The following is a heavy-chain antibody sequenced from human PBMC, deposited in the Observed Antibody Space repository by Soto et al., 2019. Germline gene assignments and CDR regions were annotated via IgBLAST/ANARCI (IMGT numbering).Heavy chain of an antibody. CDR1: GGSISSYY. Sequence: PSETLSLTCTVSGGSISSYYWSWIRQPPGKGLEWIGYFYYRGSTNYNPSLKSRVTISVDTSKNQFSLKLSSVTAADTAVYYCARQLMAGRLIDYWGQGTLVTVSS. CDR3: ARQLMAGRLIDY. CDR2: FYYRGST. J-gene: IGHJ4*02. D-gene: IGHD2-8*01. V-gene: IGHV4-59*08.